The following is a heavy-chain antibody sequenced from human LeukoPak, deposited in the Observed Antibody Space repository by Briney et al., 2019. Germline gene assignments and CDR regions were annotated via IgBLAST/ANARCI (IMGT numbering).Heavy chain of an antibody. V-gene: IGHV1-2*02. Sequence: GAPVTVSFTSSGYAFTDNYMHWVRHAPGQGLEWMGWLNPNSGDTSYAQKFQGRVSMTRDTAISTAYMYLSDLRSDDTAVYYCARGRNIEMTTMSGGSDYWGQGPLDTVSS. CDR2: LNPNSGDT. D-gene: IGHD5-24*01. J-gene: IGHJ4*02. CDR3: ARGRNIEMTTMSGGSDY. CDR1: GYAFTDNY.